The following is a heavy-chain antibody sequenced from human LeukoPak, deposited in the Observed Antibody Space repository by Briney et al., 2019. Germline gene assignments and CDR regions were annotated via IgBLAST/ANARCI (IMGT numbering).Heavy chain of an antibody. V-gene: IGHV4-59*01. CDR2: IYYSGST. J-gene: IGHJ5*02. Sequence: SETLSLTCPVSGGSISSYYWSWIRQPPGKGLEWIGYIYYSGSTNYNPSLKSRVTISVDTSKNQFSLKLSAVTAADTAVYYCARAPGWFDPCGEGSLVTVCS. CDR1: GGSISSYY. CDR3: ARAPGWFDP.